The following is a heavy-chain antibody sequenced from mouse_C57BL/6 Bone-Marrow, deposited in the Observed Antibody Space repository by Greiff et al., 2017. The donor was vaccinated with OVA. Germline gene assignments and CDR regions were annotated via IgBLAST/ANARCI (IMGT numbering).Heavy chain of an antibody. V-gene: IGHV1-80*01. J-gene: IGHJ2*01. Sequence: QVQLQQSGAELVKPGASVKISCKASGYAFSSYWMNWVKQRPGKGLEWIGQIYPGDGDTNYNGKFKGKATLTADKSSSTAYMQLSSLTSEDSAVXFCERRNYGSPYFDYWGKGTTLTVSS. CDR3: ERRNYGSPYFDY. D-gene: IGHD1-1*01. CDR1: GYAFSSYW. CDR2: IYPGDGDT.